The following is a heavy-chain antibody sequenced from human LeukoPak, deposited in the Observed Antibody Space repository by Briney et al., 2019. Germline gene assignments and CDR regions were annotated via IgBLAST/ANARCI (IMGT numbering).Heavy chain of an antibody. Sequence: GGSLRLSCAASGFTFSSYAMHWVRQAPGKGLESVSYISSSGSTIYYADSVKGRFTISRDNAKNSLYLQMNSLRAEDTAVYYCARDSTLSHYYGSGSARFDPWGQGTLVTVSS. CDR2: ISSSGSTI. D-gene: IGHD3-10*01. V-gene: IGHV3-48*03. J-gene: IGHJ5*02. CDR3: ARDSTLSHYYGSGSARFDP. CDR1: GFTFSSYA.